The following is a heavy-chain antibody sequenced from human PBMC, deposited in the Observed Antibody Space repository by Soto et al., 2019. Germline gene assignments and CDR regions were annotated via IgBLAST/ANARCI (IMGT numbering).Heavy chain of an antibody. D-gene: IGHD2-21*02. CDR2: IYYSGST. CDR1: GGSISSGGYY. J-gene: IGHJ4*01. CDR3: AREDRSDSFFDS. V-gene: IGHV4-31*11. Sequence: PSETLSLTCAVSGGSISSGGYYWSWIRHRPGKGLEWIGYIYYSGSTFYNPSLKSRVAISVDMSQNQFSLRLSSVTAADTAVYYSAREDRSDSFFDSRGQGTQVTV.